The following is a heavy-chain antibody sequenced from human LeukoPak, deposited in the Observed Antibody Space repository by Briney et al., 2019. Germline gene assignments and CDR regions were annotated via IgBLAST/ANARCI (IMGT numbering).Heavy chain of an antibody. D-gene: IGHD2-15*01. J-gene: IGHJ6*02. CDR1: GFTFSSYG. CDR3: ARDVVAATQTFSYGMDV. CDR2: VWYDGSNK. Sequence: GGSLRLSCAASGFTFSSYGMHWVRQAPGKGLEWVAIVWYDGSNKYYADSVKGRFTISRDNSKNTLYLQMNSLRAEDTAVYYCARDVVAATQTFSYGMDVWGQGTTVTVSS. V-gene: IGHV3-33*01.